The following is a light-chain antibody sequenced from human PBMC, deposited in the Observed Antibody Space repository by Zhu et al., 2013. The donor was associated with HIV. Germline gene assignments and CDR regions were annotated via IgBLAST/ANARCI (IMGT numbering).Light chain of an antibody. CDR2: WAS. Sequence: DIVMTQTPASLAVSLGERVTINCKSTQSILYSSNNKTFLAWYQQRPGQPPKMLIHWASMRASGVPDRFTGSGSGTDFTLTISRLQAEDVAVYYCQQYHTWPRTFGQ. CDR3: QQYHTWPRT. J-gene: IGKJ1*01. V-gene: IGKV4-1*01. CDR1: QSILYSSNNKTF.